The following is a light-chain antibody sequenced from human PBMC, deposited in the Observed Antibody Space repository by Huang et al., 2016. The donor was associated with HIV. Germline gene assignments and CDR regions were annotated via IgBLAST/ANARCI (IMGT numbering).Light chain of an antibody. Sequence: EIVLTQSPGTLSLSPGERATLSCRASQSVSSRYLAGYQQKPGQAPRLLIYGASSRATGIPYRFSGSGSGTDFTLTISRLEPEDFAVYYCQQYGSSPTFGQGTKVEIK. J-gene: IGKJ1*01. V-gene: IGKV3-20*01. CDR1: QSVSSRY. CDR2: GAS. CDR3: QQYGSSPT.